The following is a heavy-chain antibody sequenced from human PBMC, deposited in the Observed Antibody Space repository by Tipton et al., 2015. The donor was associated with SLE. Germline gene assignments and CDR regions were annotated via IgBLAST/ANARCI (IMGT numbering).Heavy chain of an antibody. CDR2: ISAYNGNT. D-gene: IGHD3-10*01. J-gene: IGHJ4*02. Sequence: QSGPEVKKPGASVKVSCKASGYTFTSYGISWVRQAPGQGLEWMGWISAYNGNTNYAQKLQGRVTMTTDTSTSTAYMELRSLRSDDTAVYYCARDEAPYYGSGSYYSPYFYYWGQGTLVTVSS. CDR3: ARDEAPYYGSGSYYSPYFYY. V-gene: IGHV1-18*01. CDR1: GYTFTSYG.